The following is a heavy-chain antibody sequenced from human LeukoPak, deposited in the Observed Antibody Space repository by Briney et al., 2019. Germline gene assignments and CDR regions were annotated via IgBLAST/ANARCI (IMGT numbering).Heavy chain of an antibody. V-gene: IGHV3-30*03. D-gene: IGHD1-14*01. CDR2: ISYDGSNK. Sequence: GGSLTLSCAASGFTFSSYGMHWVRQAPGKGLEWVAVISYDGSNKYYADSVKGGFTISRDNSKNTLYLQMNSLRAEDTAVYYCATTKDDAFDIWGQGTMVTVSS. CDR3: ATTKDDAFDI. J-gene: IGHJ3*02. CDR1: GFTFSSYG.